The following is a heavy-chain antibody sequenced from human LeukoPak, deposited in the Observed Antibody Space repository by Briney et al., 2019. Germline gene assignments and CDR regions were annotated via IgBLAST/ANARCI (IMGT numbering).Heavy chain of an antibody. D-gene: IGHD6-19*01. CDR2: ITYNGGST. Sequence: GGSLRLSCAASGFTFSNYDMSWVRQAPGKGPEWVSGITYNGGSTYYADSVKGRFTISRDNSKHTLYLQMNSLRAEDTAFYYCATSRSSATSARGLFDFWGQGTLLTVSS. V-gene: IGHV3-23*01. J-gene: IGHJ4*02. CDR1: GFTFSNYD. CDR3: ATSRSSATSARGLFDF.